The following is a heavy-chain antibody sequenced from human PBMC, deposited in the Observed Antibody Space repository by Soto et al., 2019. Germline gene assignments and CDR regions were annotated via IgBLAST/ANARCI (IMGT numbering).Heavy chain of an antibody. J-gene: IGHJ4*02. CDR2: ISYDGSNK. Sequence: GGSLRLSCAASGFTFSSYGMHWVRQAPGKGLEWVAVISYDGSNKYYADSVKGRFTISRDNSKNTLYLQMNSLRAEDTAVYYCAKTRAVTTVADFDYWGQGTLVTVSS. CDR3: AKTRAVTTVADFDY. D-gene: IGHD4-4*01. CDR1: GFTFSSYG. V-gene: IGHV3-30*18.